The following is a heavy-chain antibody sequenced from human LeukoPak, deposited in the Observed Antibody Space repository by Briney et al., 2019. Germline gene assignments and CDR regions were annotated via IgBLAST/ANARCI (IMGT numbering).Heavy chain of an antibody. CDR2: VNHTGST. CDR1: GGSFSGYY. Sequence: SETLSLTCAVYGGSFSGYYWSWIRQPPGKGLEWIGEVNHTGSTNYNPSLKSRVTISVDTSKNQFSLKLSSVTAADTAVYYCARAGGADYYDSSGYYFDYWGQGTLVTVSS. J-gene: IGHJ4*02. D-gene: IGHD3-22*01. V-gene: IGHV4-34*01. CDR3: ARAGGADYYDSSGYYFDY.